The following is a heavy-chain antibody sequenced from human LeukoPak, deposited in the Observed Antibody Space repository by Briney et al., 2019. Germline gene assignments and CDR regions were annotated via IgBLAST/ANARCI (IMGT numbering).Heavy chain of an antibody. Sequence: SETLSLTCAVYGGSFSGYYWSWIRQPPGKGLEWIGEINHSGSTNYNPSLKSRVTISVDTSKNQFSLKLSSVTAADTAVYYCARLRYFDTNWFDPWGQGTLVTVSS. CDR1: GGSFSGYY. CDR3: ARLRYFDTNWFDP. J-gene: IGHJ5*02. V-gene: IGHV4-34*01. D-gene: IGHD3-9*01. CDR2: INHSGST.